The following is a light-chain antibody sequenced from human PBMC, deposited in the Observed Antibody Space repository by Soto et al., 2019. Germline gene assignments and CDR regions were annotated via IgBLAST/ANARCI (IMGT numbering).Light chain of an antibody. Sequence: DIVMTQSPDSRAVSLGERATINCKSSQSILYNSNNKNYLAWYQQKPGQPPELLIYWASTRESGVPERFSGSGSGTDLTLTISSLQAEDAAVYYCQQFYDTPWSFGQGTKVEV. CDR2: WAS. J-gene: IGKJ1*01. CDR3: QQFYDTPWS. V-gene: IGKV4-1*01. CDR1: QSILYNSNNKNY.